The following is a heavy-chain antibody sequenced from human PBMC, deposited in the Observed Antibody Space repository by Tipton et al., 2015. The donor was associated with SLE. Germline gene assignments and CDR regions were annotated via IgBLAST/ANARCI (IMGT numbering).Heavy chain of an antibody. D-gene: IGHD1-1*01. CDR3: ASGLQHGFDH. CDR1: GFSFSRNG. J-gene: IGHJ4*02. Sequence: SLRLSCAASGFSFSRNGMHWVRQAPGKGLEWVSFIQYDGSNRQHADSVEGRIIISRDNARNSLYLQMNRLRAEDTAVYYCASGLQHGFDHWGQGLLVVVSS. CDR2: IQYDGSNR. V-gene: IGHV3-30*12.